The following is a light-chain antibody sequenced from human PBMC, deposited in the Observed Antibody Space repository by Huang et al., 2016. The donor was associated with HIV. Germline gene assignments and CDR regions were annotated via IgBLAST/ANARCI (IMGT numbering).Light chain of an antibody. J-gene: IGKJ2*01. V-gene: IGKV1-39*01. CDR3: HQSYILPHT. Sequence: DIQMTQSPSSLSASVGDRVTITCRTSQNINNYLNWYQQKPGKAPNLLIYGASTLESGVPSRFSGSGSGKDVTLTISSLHPEDFATYFCHQSYILPHTLGQGTKLEIK. CDR1: QNINNY. CDR2: GAS.